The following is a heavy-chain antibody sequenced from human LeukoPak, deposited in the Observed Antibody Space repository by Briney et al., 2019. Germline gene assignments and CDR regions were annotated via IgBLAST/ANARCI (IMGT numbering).Heavy chain of an antibody. CDR1: GFDLSRNG. D-gene: IGHD6-13*01. J-gene: IGHJ4*02. Sequence: GGSLRLSCAASGFDLSRNGMHWVRQAPGKGLEWVSSISSSSSYIYYADSVKGRFTISRDNAKNSLYLQMNSLRAEDTAVYYCARGSYSSSWYADYWGQGTLVTVSS. V-gene: IGHV3-21*01. CDR3: ARGSYSSSWYADY. CDR2: ISSSSSYI.